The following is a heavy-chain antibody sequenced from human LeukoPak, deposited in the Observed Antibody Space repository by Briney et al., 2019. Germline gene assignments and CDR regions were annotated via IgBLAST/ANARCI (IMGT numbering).Heavy chain of an antibody. CDR1: GFTFSNYG. D-gene: IGHD1-26*01. Sequence: GGSLRLSCAASGFTFSNYGMHWVRQAPGKGLEWVANIKQDGSEKYYVDSVKGRFTISRDNAKNSLYLQMNSLRAEDTAVYYCARDLIEGATLNWFDPRGQGTLVTVSS. CDR2: IKQDGSEK. CDR3: ARDLIEGATLNWFDP. J-gene: IGHJ5*02. V-gene: IGHV3-7*03.